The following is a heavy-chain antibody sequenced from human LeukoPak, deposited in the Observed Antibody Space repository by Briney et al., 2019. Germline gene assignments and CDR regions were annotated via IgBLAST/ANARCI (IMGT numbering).Heavy chain of an antibody. D-gene: IGHD3-10*01. V-gene: IGHV4-39*01. Sequence: SETLSLTCTVSGGSISSSTYYWAWIRQPPGKGLEWIGTIYYTGSTYYNPSLKSRLTISVDTSKNQFSLKLSSVTAADTAVYYCARRRVSGSQSFDYWRQGTLVTAS. J-gene: IGHJ4*02. CDR2: IYYTGST. CDR3: ARRRVSGSQSFDY. CDR1: GGSISSSTYY.